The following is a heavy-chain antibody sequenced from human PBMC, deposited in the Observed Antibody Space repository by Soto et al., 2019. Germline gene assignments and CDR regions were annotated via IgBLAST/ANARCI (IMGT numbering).Heavy chain of an antibody. CDR2: ISSNGGNA. J-gene: IGHJ5*02. V-gene: IGHV3-30-3*01. D-gene: IGHD3-22*01. CDR1: GFIFTNYA. CDR3: ARDRSFGTSGYYSWDL. Sequence: QVQLVESGGGVAQPGKSLRLSCAASGFIFTNYAMHWVRQAPGRGLEWVAVISSNGGNADSADSVKGRFTISKDNSKNTVFLRMDSLRPEDSAIYYCARDRSFGTSGYYSWDLWGQGTLVTVSS.